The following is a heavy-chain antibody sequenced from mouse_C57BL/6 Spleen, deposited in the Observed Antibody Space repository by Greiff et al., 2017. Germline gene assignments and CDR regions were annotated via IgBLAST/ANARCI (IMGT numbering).Heavy chain of an antibody. V-gene: IGHV1-49*01. D-gene: IGHD3-3*01. CDR1: YFAFTASA. Sequence: LQQSGAELVRPGSSVKMSCKDSYFAFTASAMHWVKQRPGHGLEWIGYFTMCSDGTEYNEKFKGKATLTADTSSSTAYMQLSSLTSEDSAVYYCATGSRAFMDYWGQGTSVTVSS. CDR2: FTMCSDGT. CDR3: ATGSRAFMDY. J-gene: IGHJ4*01.